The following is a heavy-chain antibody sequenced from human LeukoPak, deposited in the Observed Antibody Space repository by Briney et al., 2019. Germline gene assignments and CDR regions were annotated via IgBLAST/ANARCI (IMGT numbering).Heavy chain of an antibody. CDR3: ARGLITFGGVSDY. Sequence: GGSLRLSCAASGFTFSSYSMNWVRQAPGKGLEWVSFIDSSSTYIHYADSVKDRFTISRDNAKNSLFLQMNSLRAEDTAVYYCARGLITFGGVSDYWGQGTLVTVSS. J-gene: IGHJ4*02. V-gene: IGHV3-21*01. CDR2: IDSSSTYI. D-gene: IGHD3-16*01. CDR1: GFTFSSYS.